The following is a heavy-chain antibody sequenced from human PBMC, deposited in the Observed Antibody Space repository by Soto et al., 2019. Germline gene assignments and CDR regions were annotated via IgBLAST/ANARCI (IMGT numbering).Heavy chain of an antibody. Sequence: GGSLRLSCAASGFTFSSYAMSWVRQALGKGLEWVSAISGSGDSTYNADSVEGRFTISRDNSKNTLYLQMRSLRAEDTAVYYCARESTPLVGYCFNGACYNDYWGQGTLVTVSS. J-gene: IGHJ4*02. D-gene: IGHD2-8*01. V-gene: IGHV3-23*01. CDR2: ISGSGDST. CDR3: ARESTPLVGYCFNGACYNDY. CDR1: GFTFSSYA.